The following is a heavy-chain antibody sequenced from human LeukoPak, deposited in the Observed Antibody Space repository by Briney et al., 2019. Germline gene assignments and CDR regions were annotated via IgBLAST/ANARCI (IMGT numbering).Heavy chain of an antibody. CDR2: IYYSGTT. J-gene: IGHJ4*02. Sequence: SETLSLTCTVSGGSISGYYWSWIRQPPGKGLEWIGYIYYSGTTSYNPSLRSRVTMSVDTSKNQFSLRLSSVTAADTAVYYCARMGAIAGASANSDHWGQGTLVTVSS. CDR3: ARMGAIAGASANSDH. V-gene: IGHV4-59*01. D-gene: IGHD4/OR15-4a*01. CDR1: GGSISGYY.